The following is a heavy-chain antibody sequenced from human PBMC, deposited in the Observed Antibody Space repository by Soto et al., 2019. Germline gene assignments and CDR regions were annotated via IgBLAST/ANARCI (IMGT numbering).Heavy chain of an antibody. Sequence: PGGSLRLSCAASGFTFSSYAMHWVRQAPGKGLEWVAVISYDGSNKYYADSVKGRFTISRGNSKNTLYLQMNSLRAEDTAVYYCARDSADIVVVPAAIEWAYYYYGMDVWGQGTTVTVSS. CDR1: GFTFSSYA. J-gene: IGHJ6*02. CDR2: ISYDGSNK. V-gene: IGHV3-30-3*01. D-gene: IGHD2-2*01. CDR3: ARDSADIVVVPAAIEWAYYYYGMDV.